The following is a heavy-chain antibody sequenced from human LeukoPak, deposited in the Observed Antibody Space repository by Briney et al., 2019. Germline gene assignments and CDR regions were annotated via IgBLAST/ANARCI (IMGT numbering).Heavy chain of an antibody. D-gene: IGHD3-16*02. V-gene: IGHV4-39*01. CDR1: GGSISSSSYY. J-gene: IGHJ4*02. CDR3: ARHLRLGELSFYY. CDR2: IYYSGST. Sequence: KPSETLSLTCTVSGGSISSSSYYWGWIRQPPGKGLEWIGSIYYSGSTYYNPSLKSRVTISVDTSKNQFSLKLSSVTAADTAVYYCARHLRLGELSFYYWGQGTLVTVSS.